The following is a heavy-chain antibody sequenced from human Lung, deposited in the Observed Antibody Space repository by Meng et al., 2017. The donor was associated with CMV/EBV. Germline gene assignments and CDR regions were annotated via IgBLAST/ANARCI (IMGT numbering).Heavy chain of an antibody. D-gene: IGHD2-2*01. CDR1: GYSFTAYY. V-gene: IGHV1-2*02. J-gene: IGHJ4*02. Sequence: SVKVSXKASGYSFTAYYIHWVRQAPGQGLEWMGWISPNSGGTNYAQRFQGRVTLTRDTSISTVYMELRRLTSDDTAVYFCARDFVVLPAATYVDYWGQGXLVTISS. CDR3: ARDFVVLPAATYVDY. CDR2: ISPNSGGT.